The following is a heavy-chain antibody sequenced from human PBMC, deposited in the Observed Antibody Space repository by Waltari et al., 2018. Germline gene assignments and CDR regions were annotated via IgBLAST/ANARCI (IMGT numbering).Heavy chain of an antibody. V-gene: IGHV4-4*07. CDR3: AREQYFSSSAAFDI. J-gene: IGHJ3*02. D-gene: IGHD6-6*01. CDR2: IYSSGST. CDR1: GGSISSYY. Sequence: QVQLQESGPGLVKPSETLSLTCTVSGGSISSYYWSWIRQPAGKGLECIGRIYSSGSTNYNPSLKSRVTMSVDTSKNQFSLKLRSVTAADTAVYYCAREQYFSSSAAFDIWGQGTLVTVSS.